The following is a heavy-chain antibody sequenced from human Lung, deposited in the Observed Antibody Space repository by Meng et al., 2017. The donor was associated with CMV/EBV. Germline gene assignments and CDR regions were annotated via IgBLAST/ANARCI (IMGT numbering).Heavy chain of an antibody. J-gene: IGHJ4*02. CDR2: ISGSGGST. D-gene: IGHD6-6*01. CDR1: GFTFSSYA. CDR3: ARQLGLVDY. V-gene: IGHV3-23*01. Sequence: GESXKISCAASGFTFSSYAMSWVRQAPGKGLEWVSAISGSGGSTYYADSVKGRFTISRDNSKNTLYLQMNSLRAEDTAVYYCARQLGLVDYWGQGTLVTVSS.